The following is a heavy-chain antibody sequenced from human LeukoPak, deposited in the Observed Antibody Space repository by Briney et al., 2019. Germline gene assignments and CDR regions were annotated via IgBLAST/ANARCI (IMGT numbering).Heavy chain of an antibody. CDR3: ARDEDFAFDI. CDR1: GFTFSSYW. CDR2: INQDGHEK. V-gene: IGHV3-7*01. Sequence: GGSLRLSCVTSGFTFSSYWMTWVRQAPGKGLEWVANINQDGHEKNYVDSVKGRFTISIDNAKNSLYLQMNSLRDEDTAVYYCARDEDFAFDIWGQGTMVTVSS. J-gene: IGHJ3*02. D-gene: IGHD3/OR15-3a*01.